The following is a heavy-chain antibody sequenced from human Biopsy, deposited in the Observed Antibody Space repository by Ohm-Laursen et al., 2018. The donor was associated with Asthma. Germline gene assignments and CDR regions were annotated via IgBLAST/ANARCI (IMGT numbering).Heavy chain of an antibody. Sequence: GTLSLTCTVSPGSINDYYWNWIRQFPGKGLEWIGYVHSTGSTRFNPSLKSRLTISVDTSVDQVSMKLTSVTAADTAVYYCARATSTWSQSGPHYFDHWGQGTLVTVSS. J-gene: IGHJ4*02. CDR2: VHSTGST. V-gene: IGHV4-59*01. CDR3: ARATSTWSQSGPHYFDH. CDR1: PGSINDYY. D-gene: IGHD6-13*01.